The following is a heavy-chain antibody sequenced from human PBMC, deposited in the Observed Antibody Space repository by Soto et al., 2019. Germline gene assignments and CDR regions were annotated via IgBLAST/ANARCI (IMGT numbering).Heavy chain of an antibody. CDR1: GFIFRNYL. CDR3: AREKRANGYFDY. D-gene: IGHD6-25*01. V-gene: IGHV3-7*01. Sequence: EVQLVESGGGLVQPGESLRLSCAASGFIFRNYLMSWVRQAPGRGPEWVANIKEDGSERYYVDSVNGRFTISRDNAKNSLYLEMTRPRADDTAIYYCAREKRANGYFDYWGQGTRVTVSS. CDR2: IKEDGSER. J-gene: IGHJ4*02.